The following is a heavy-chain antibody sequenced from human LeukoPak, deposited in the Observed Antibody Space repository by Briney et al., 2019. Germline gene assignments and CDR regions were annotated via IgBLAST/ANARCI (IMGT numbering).Heavy chain of an antibody. CDR2: MNPNSGNT. Sequence: GASVKVSCKASGYTFTSYDINWVRQATGQGLEWMGWMNPNSGNTGYAQKFQGRVTMTRNTSISTAYMELSSLRSEDTAVYYCARMYYYDSSGYYEVENYYYYGMDVWGQGTTVTVSS. D-gene: IGHD3-22*01. J-gene: IGHJ6*02. CDR1: GYTFTSYD. V-gene: IGHV1-8*01. CDR3: ARMYYYDSSGYYEVENYYYYGMDV.